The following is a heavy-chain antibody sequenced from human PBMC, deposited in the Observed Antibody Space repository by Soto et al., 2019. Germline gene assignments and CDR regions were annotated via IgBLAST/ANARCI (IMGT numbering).Heavy chain of an antibody. J-gene: IGHJ4*02. D-gene: IGHD6-25*01. V-gene: IGHV3-53*01. CDR3: AGQRGGGGY. CDR2: IYSGGYT. CDR1: GFTVSNNY. Sequence: EVQLVESGGGLIQPGGSLRLSCAVSGFTVSNNYMSWVRQAPGKGLEGVSVIYSGGYTAYGDSVKGRFTISRDNSKNTLYSQRNSLGPDPPACFYWAGQRGGGGYWGQGTLVTVSS.